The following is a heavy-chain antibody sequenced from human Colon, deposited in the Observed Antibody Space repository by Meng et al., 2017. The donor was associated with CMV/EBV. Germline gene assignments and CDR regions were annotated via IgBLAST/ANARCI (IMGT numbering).Heavy chain of an antibody. J-gene: IGHJ4*02. Sequence: FSSYAMSWVRQAPGKGLEWVSAISGSGGSTYYADSVKGRFTISRDNSKNTLYLQMNSLRAEDTAVYYCAKVWRDAYYDFWSGYYLFDYWGQGTLVTVSS. V-gene: IGHV3-23*01. CDR3: AKVWRDAYYDFWSGYYLFDY. D-gene: IGHD3-3*01. CDR1: FSSYA. CDR2: ISGSGGST.